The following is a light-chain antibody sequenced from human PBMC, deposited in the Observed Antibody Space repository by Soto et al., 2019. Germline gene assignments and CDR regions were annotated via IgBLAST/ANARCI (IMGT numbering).Light chain of an antibody. J-gene: IGLJ2*01. V-gene: IGLV2-23*02. CDR1: TSDVGSYNL. Sequence: QSALTQPDSVSGSPGQSITISCTGTTSDVGSYNLVSWYQQHRGKAPKLIIYEVSERPSGVSTRFSGSKSGNMASLTISGLQAEDEAEYYCCSYAAPRQFGGGTKLTVL. CDR3: CSYAAPRQ. CDR2: EVS.